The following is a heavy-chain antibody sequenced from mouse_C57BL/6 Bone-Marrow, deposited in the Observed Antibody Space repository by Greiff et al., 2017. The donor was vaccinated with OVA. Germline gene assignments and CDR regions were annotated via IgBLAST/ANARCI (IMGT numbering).Heavy chain of an antibody. V-gene: IGHV1-82*01. D-gene: IGHD1-1*01. CDR2: IYPGDGDT. J-gene: IGHJ2*01. CDR3: ARKPYGSRILFDY. CDR1: GYAFSSSW. Sequence: QVQLQQSGPELVKPGASVKISCKASGYAFSSSWMNWVKQRPGKGLEWIGRIYPGDGDTNYNGKFKGKATLTADKSSSTAYMQLSSLTSEDSAVYFCARKPYGSRILFDYWGQGTTLTVSS.